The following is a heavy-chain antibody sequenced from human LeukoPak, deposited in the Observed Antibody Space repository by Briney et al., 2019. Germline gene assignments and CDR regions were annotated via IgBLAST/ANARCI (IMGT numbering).Heavy chain of an antibody. CDR1: GGTFSTYA. CDR3: ARESVRNWLDH. Sequence: AASVKVSCKASGGTFSTYAISCVRQAPGQGLEWMGRIVPMGDITNYAQRFQGRVTIPADKFTRKAYMELSSLRSEDTALYYCARESVRNWLDHWGQGTLVTVAS. J-gene: IGHJ5*02. D-gene: IGHD3-3*01. CDR2: IVPMGDIT. V-gene: IGHV1-69*04.